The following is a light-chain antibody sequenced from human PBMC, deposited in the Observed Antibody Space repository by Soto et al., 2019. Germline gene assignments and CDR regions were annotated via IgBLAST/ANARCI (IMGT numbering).Light chain of an antibody. V-gene: IGKV3-15*01. CDR2: AAS. Sequence: EIVMTQSPATLSVSPGERATLSCRASQSAGTKLAWYQQKPGQAPRLLIYAASTRATGIPVRFSGSGSGTEFTLTISSLQSEDFAVYYCQQYGDSPGTFGQGSKVEIK. J-gene: IGKJ1*01. CDR1: QSAGTK. CDR3: QQYGDSPGT.